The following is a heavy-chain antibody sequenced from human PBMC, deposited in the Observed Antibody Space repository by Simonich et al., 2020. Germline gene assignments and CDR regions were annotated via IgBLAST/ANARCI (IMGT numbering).Heavy chain of an antibody. J-gene: IGHJ4*02. CDR3: ARRHSSSRTFDY. CDR1: GYTFTSYY. Sequence: QVQLVQSGAEVKKPGASVKVSCKASGYTFTSYYMHWVRQAPGQGLEWIGIITPSGGSTSYAQKFQGRVTMTRNTSTSTVYMELSSLRSEDTAVYYCARRHSSSRTFDYWGQGTLVTVSS. D-gene: IGHD6-6*01. CDR2: ITPSGGST. V-gene: IGHV1-46*03.